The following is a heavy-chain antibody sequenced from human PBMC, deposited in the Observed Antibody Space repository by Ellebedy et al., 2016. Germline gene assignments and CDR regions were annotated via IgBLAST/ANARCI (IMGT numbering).Heavy chain of an antibody. V-gene: IGHV3-23*01. J-gene: IGHJ4*02. CDR1: GFTFSSYA. CDR3: ARRSWHSGSRDY. CDR2: ISGSGGST. D-gene: IGHD3-10*01. Sequence: GESLKISXAASGFTFSSYAMSWVRQAPGKGLEWVSAISGSGGSTYYADSVKGRFTISRDNAKNSLYLQMNSLRAEDTAVYYCARRSWHSGSRDYWGQGTLVTVSS.